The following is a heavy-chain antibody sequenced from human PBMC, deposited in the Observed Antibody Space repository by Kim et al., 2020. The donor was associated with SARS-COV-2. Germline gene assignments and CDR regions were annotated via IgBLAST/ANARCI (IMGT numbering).Heavy chain of an antibody. Sequence: YYADSVTGRFTISRHNSKNTLYLQMNSLRAEDTAVYYCARVKEQWLVFDYWGQGTLVTVSS. CDR3: ARVKEQWLVFDY. J-gene: IGHJ4*02. D-gene: IGHD6-19*01. V-gene: IGHV3-53*04.